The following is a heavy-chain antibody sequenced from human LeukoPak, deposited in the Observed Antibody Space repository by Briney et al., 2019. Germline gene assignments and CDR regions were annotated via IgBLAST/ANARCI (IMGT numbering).Heavy chain of an antibody. CDR2: ISSQSTYI. J-gene: IGHJ4*02. V-gene: IGHV3-21*01. CDR1: GFTFSSYS. Sequence: GGSLRLSCGTSGFTFSSYSMNWVRQAPGKGLEWVSSISSQSTYIYYADSVRGRFTISRDNSKNTVYLQMNNLKTEDTAVYYCASVLDYWGQGILVTVSS. CDR3: ASVLDY.